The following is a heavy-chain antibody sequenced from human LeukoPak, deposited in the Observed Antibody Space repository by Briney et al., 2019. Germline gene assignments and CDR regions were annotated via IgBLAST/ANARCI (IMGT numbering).Heavy chain of an antibody. V-gene: IGHV4-61*02. CDR2: IYTSGST. CDR1: GGSISSGSYY. J-gene: IGHJ3*02. Sequence: SQTLSLTCTVSGGSISSGSYYWSWIRQPAGKGLEWIGRIYTSGSTNYNPSLKSRVTISVDTSKNQFSLKLSSVTAADTAVYYCARGNSTGRGALDIWGQGTMVTVSS. CDR3: ARGNSTGRGALDI. D-gene: IGHD2/OR15-2a*01.